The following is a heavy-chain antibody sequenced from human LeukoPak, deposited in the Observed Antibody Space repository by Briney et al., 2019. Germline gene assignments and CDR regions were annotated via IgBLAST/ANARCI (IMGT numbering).Heavy chain of an antibody. D-gene: IGHD4/OR15-4a*01. V-gene: IGHV1-2*02. J-gene: IGHJ4*02. CDR1: GYAFTDYY. CDR3: AVVMVVTTTPSFDH. CDR2: IVPNRGGT. Sequence: ASVKVSCKASGYAFTDYYMHWVRQAPGQGLEWMRWIVPNRGGTNYAQKFQGRVNMTRDTSINTAYMELSRLTSDDTAVYYCAVVMVVTTTPSFDHWGQGTLVTVSS.